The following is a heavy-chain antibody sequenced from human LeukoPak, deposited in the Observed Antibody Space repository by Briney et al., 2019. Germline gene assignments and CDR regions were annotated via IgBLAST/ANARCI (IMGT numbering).Heavy chain of an antibody. CDR1: RGSVSSSTYY. J-gene: IGHJ4*02. V-gene: IGHV4-39*01. CDR2: IYYSGST. Sequence: PSETLSLTCTVSRGSVSSSTYYWDWIRQPPGKGLEWIGTIYYSGSTYYNPSLKSRVTISVDTSKNQFSLRLSSVTAADTAVYYCARVDWNPDYWGQGTLVTVSS. D-gene: IGHD1-1*01. CDR3: ARVDWNPDY.